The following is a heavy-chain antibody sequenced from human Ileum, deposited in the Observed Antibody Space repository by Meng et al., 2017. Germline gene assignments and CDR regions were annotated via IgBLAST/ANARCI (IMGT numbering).Heavy chain of an antibody. CDR1: GYTFTDYN. Sequence: QGELVKSGSEVKKPGASVEVSCLTSGYTFTDYNMHWVRQAPGQGLEWMGRIKPNTGGTTYAQKFQGRATVTRDTSINTVYVQLSSLTSDDTAMYYCVRDKFNWNDDYYFDYWGQGTLVTVSS. CDR2: IKPNTGGT. D-gene: IGHD1-1*01. J-gene: IGHJ4*02. CDR3: VRDKFNWNDDYYFDY. V-gene: IGHV1-2*06.